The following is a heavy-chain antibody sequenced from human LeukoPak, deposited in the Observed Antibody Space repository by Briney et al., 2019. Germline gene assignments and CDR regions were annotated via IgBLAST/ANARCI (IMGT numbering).Heavy chain of an antibody. Sequence: SLRLSCATSGFIFSNYAMSWVRQAPGKGLEWVSGISWNSGSIGYADSVKGRFTISRDNAKNSLYLQMNSLRAEDTAFYYCAKDRSGSYSNWFDPWGQGTLVTVSS. V-gene: IGHV3-9*01. CDR1: GFIFSNYA. CDR3: AKDRSGSYSNWFDP. D-gene: IGHD1-26*01. CDR2: ISWNSGSI. J-gene: IGHJ5*02.